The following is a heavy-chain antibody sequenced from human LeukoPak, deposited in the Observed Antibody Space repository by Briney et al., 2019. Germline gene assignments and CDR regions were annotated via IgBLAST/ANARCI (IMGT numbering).Heavy chain of an antibody. CDR2: IYPSDSDR. D-gene: IGHD2-2*01. CDR1: GYIFSIYW. Sequence: GESLKISCKASGYIFSIYWIAWVRHIPGKGLEGMGIIYPSDSDRRYSPSFQGRVTFSADKSISTAYLQWTSLKASGTAMYYCARGRVPAAGLTDAFDIWGQGTKVIVSS. V-gene: IGHV5-51*01. CDR3: ARGRVPAAGLTDAFDI. J-gene: IGHJ3*02.